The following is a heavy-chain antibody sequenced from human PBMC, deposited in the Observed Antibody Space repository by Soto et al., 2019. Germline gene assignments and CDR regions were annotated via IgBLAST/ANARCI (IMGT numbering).Heavy chain of an antibody. V-gene: IGHV4-4*02. J-gene: IGHJ6*02. CDR1: GGSISSSNW. CDR3: AGVVGGYYYGMDV. Sequence: QVQLQESGPGLVKPSGTLSLTCAVSGGSISSSNWWSWVRQPPGKGLEWIGEIYHSGSTNYNTSPXXRXXISVDKSKNQFSLALSSVTAADTAVYYCAGVVGGYYYGMDVWGQGTTVTVSS. D-gene: IGHD2-2*01. CDR2: IYHSGST.